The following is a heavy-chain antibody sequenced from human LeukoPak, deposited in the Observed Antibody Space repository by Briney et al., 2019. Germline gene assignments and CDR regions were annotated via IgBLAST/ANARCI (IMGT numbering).Heavy chain of an antibody. CDR3: AKPTRGGGGSFLIEQ. CDR2: IRYDGSNK. D-gene: IGHD1-26*01. CDR1: GFTFSSYG. Sequence: GGSLRLSCAASGFTFSSYGMHCVRQAPGKGLEWVAFIRYDGSNKYYADSVRGRFTISRDNSKNTLYLQMNSLRAEDTAVYYCAKPTRGGGGSFLIEQWGQGTLVTVSS. V-gene: IGHV3-30*02. J-gene: IGHJ4*02.